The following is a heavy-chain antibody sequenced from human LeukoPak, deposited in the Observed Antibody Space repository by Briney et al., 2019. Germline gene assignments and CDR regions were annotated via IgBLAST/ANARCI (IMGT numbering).Heavy chain of an antibody. J-gene: IGHJ4*02. CDR2: ISYDGSNK. V-gene: IGHV3-30-3*01. Sequence: AGGSLRLPCAASGFTFSSYRMHWVRQAPGKGLEWVAVISYDGSNKYYADSVKGRFTISRDNSKNTLYLQMNSLRVEDTAVYYCARGLPATLLDYWGQGTLVTVSS. D-gene: IGHD2-2*01. CDR3: ARGLPATLLDY. CDR1: GFTFSSYR.